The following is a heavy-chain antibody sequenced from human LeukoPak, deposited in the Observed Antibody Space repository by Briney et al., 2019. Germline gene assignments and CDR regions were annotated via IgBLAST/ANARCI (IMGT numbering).Heavy chain of an antibody. J-gene: IGHJ5*02. CDR1: GGTFSSYA. Sequence: SVKVSCKASGGTFSSYAISWVRQAPGQGLEWMGGIIPIFGTANYAQKFQGRVTITADKSTSTAYMELSSLRSEDTAVYYCARGGGEEYDSSKFDPWGQGTLVTVSS. CDR3: ARGGGEEYDSSKFDP. CDR2: IIPIFGTA. V-gene: IGHV1-69*06. D-gene: IGHD3-22*01.